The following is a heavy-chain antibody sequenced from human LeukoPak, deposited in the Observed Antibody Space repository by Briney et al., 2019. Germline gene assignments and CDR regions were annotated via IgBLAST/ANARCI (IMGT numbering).Heavy chain of an antibody. V-gene: IGHV3-21*01. D-gene: IGHD7-27*01. CDR3: ARDRNWGFDY. J-gene: IGHJ4*02. CDR2: ITSSSAYI. CDR1: GFNYSAYN. Sequence: GGSLRLSCAASGFNYSAYNMNWVRQAPGKGLEWVASITSSSAYIYYGDSVKGRVRISRDNAKNSLYLQMNSLRAEDTAVYYCARDRNWGFDYWGQGTLVTVSS.